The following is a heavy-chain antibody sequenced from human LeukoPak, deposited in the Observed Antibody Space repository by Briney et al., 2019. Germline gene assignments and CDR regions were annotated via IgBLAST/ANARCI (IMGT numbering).Heavy chain of an antibody. CDR3: ARGLGEGYPDH. CDR2: NTHAGRT. D-gene: IGHD5-24*01. CDR1: GGSFSGFY. V-gene: IGHV4-34*01. J-gene: IGHJ4*02. Sequence: SETLSLTCAVHGGSFSGFYWTWMRQTPGNGPEWIGENTHAGRTAYSSSFRSRATISVDTSHSQFSLLLSSVTAADTAVYYCARGLGEGYPDHWGQGTLVTVSS.